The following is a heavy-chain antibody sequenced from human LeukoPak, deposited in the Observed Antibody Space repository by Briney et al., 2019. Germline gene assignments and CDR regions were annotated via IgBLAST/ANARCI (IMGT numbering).Heavy chain of an antibody. D-gene: IGHD6-19*01. Sequence: PGGSLRLSCAASGFTFSSYTMNWVRQAPGRGLEWVSCISSSSTYMLYADSVKGRFTISRDNSKNTLYLQMSSLRAEDTAVYYCVRFSWLGDAFDIWGQGTMVTVSS. CDR2: ISSSSTYM. CDR3: VRFSWLGDAFDI. J-gene: IGHJ3*02. V-gene: IGHV3-21*01. CDR1: GFTFSSYT.